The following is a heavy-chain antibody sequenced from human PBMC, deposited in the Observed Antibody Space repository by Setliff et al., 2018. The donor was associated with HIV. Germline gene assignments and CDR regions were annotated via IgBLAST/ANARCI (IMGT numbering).Heavy chain of an antibody. V-gene: IGHV4-61*09. J-gene: IGHJ6*02. Sequence: SETLSLTCTVSGGSISSGDHYWAWIRQPAGKRLEWIGHIYASGSTYHNPSLNSRASISVDTSNSQVSLRLTSVTAADTAVYYCAREIPFRGNANMWDYYAMDVWGQGITVTVSS. CDR2: IYASGST. CDR3: AREIPFRGNANMWDYYAMDV. CDR1: GGSISSGDHY. D-gene: IGHD3-16*01.